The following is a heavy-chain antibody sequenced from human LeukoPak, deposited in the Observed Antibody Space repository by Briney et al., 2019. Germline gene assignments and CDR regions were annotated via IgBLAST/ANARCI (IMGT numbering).Heavy chain of an antibody. CDR2: INHSGST. V-gene: IGHV4-34*01. D-gene: IGHD3-9*01. J-gene: IGHJ4*02. Sequence: PSETLSLTCAVYGGSFSGYYWSWIRQPPGKGLEWIGEINHSGSTIYNPSLKSRVTISVDTSKNQFSLKLSSVTAADTAVYYCARTDKYYDILTGYPGRYYFDYWGQGTLVTVSS. CDR3: ARTDKYYDILTGYPGRYYFDY. CDR1: GGSFSGYY.